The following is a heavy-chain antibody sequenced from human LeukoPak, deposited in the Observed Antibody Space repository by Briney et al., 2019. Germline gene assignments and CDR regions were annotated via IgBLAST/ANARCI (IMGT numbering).Heavy chain of an antibody. Sequence: GGSLRLSCSASGFTFSSYAMHWVRQAPGKGLEYASAISSNGGSTYYADSVKGRFTISRDNSENTLYLQMSSLRAEDTAVYYCVKEDYGASLNYWGQGTLVTVSS. CDR3: VKEDYGASLNY. CDR2: ISSNGGST. D-gene: IGHD4-17*01. CDR1: GFTFSSYA. J-gene: IGHJ4*02. V-gene: IGHV3-64D*06.